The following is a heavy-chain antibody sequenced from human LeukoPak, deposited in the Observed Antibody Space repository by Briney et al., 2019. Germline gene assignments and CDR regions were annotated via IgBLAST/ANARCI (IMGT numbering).Heavy chain of an antibody. Sequence: SETLSLTCTVSGGSISGSYWSWIRQPPGKGLEWIGYIYYSGSTNYNPSLGSRVTISVDKSKNQFSLKLSSVTAADTAIYYCARNLYGSETYPLDYWGQGTLVTVSS. CDR1: GGSISGSY. D-gene: IGHD3-10*01. J-gene: IGHJ4*02. CDR2: IYYSGST. CDR3: ARNLYGSETYPLDY. V-gene: IGHV4-59*12.